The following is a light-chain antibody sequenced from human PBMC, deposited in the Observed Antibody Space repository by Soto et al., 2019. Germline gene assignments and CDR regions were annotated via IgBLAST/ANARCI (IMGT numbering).Light chain of an antibody. Sequence: EIVLTQSPGTLSLSPGERATLSCRASQSVSSSYLAWYQQKPGQAPRLLIYGASSRATGIPDRFSGSGSGTDFSTTISRRQPEDFAVYYCQQYGSSPPWTFGQGTKVEIK. CDR1: QSVSSSY. V-gene: IGKV3-20*01. CDR3: QQYGSSPPWT. CDR2: GAS. J-gene: IGKJ1*01.